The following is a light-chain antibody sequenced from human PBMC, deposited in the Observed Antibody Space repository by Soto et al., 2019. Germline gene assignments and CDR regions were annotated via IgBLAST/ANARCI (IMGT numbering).Light chain of an antibody. Sequence: DIQMTQSPSSLSASLGDRVTITCRASQSISSYLNWYQQKPGKAPKLLIYAASSLQSGVPSRFSSSGSGTDFSLTISSLQQEDFATYYCQQSYSTPPITFGQGTRLEIK. J-gene: IGKJ5*01. CDR3: QQSYSTPPIT. CDR1: QSISSY. CDR2: AAS. V-gene: IGKV1-39*01.